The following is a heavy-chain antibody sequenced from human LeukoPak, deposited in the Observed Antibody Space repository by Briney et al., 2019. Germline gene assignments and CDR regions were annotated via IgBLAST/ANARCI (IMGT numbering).Heavy chain of an antibody. CDR1: GYTFTAYY. J-gene: IGHJ4*02. Sequence: ASVKVSCKASGYTFTAYYLHWVRQAPGQGLEWMGWINPNTGGTNYARKFQGRVTMTRDTSINSAYMELSSLRSDDTAVYFCAREGNYYDYWGQGTLVTVSS. CDR2: INPNTGGT. D-gene: IGHD3-10*01. CDR3: AREGNYYDY. V-gene: IGHV1-2*02.